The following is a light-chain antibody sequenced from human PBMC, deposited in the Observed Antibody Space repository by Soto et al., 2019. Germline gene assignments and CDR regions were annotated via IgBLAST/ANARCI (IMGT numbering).Light chain of an antibody. Sequence: DIQMTQSPSSLSASVGERVTITCRANEDISNYLNWYQQKPGRAPKLLIYDASTLETGVPSRFSGSGSGTDFTLTISSLQPEDFATYYCQQYNSYPPSFGQGTRLEIK. CDR3: QQYNSYPPS. CDR1: EDISNY. J-gene: IGKJ5*01. CDR2: DAS. V-gene: IGKV1-33*01.